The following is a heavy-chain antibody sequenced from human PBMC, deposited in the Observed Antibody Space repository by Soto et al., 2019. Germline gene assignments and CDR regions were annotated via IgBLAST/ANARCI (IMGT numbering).Heavy chain of an antibody. CDR2: IFPGSGGT. CDR3: AREWQRGTDY. J-gene: IGHJ4*02. Sequence: QVQLVQSGAEVVKPGASVKVSCKASGYTFTTYSLHWVRQAPGQGLEWLGWIFPGSGGTNNAQKFQGRVTMTRDTSINTAYMELSRLTSDDTGVYYCAREWQRGTDYWGQGALITVSS. D-gene: IGHD6-25*01. V-gene: IGHV1-2*02. CDR1: GYTFTTYS.